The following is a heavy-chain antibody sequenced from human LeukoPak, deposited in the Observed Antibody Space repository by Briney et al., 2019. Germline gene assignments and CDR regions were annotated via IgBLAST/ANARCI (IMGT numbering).Heavy chain of an antibody. CDR3: ARGSSGWYEYFDY. V-gene: IGHV1-3*01. Sequence: EASVKVSCKASAYTFTSYAMHWVRQAPGQRLEWMGWINAGNGNTKYSQKFQGRVTITRDTSASTAYMELSSLRSEDTAVYYCARGSSGWYEYFDYWGQGILVTVSS. CDR1: AYTFTSYA. D-gene: IGHD6-19*01. J-gene: IGHJ4*02. CDR2: INAGNGNT.